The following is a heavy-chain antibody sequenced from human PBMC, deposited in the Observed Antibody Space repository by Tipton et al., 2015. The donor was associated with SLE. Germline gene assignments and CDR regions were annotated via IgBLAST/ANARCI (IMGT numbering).Heavy chain of an antibody. CDR1: GYTFTNYG. D-gene: IGHD1-26*01. CDR3: AREYSGTWGYNYYMDV. V-gene: IGHV1-18*01. J-gene: IGHJ6*03. Sequence: QLVQSGAEVKKPGASVKVSCKASGYTFTNYGISWVRQAPGQGLEWMGWISTYLGDTIYAQRFQGRVTMTADTSTSTVYMELRSLRSDDTADYYCAREYSGTWGYNYYMDVWGKGTTVTVSS. CDR2: ISTYLGDT.